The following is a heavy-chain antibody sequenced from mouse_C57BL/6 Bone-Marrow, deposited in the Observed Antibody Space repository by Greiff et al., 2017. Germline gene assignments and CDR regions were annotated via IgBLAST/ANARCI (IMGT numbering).Heavy chain of an antibody. D-gene: IGHD1-1*02. V-gene: IGHV1-50*01. CDR3: AREGGLHYDAIDY. CDR1: GYTFTSYW. Sequence: VQLQQPGAELVKPGASVKLSCKASGYTFTSYWMQWVKQRPGQGLEWIGEIDPSDSYTNYNQKFKGKATLTVDTSSSTAYMQLSSLTSEDSAVYYCAREGGLHYDAIDYWGQGTSVTVSA. CDR2: IDPSDSYT. J-gene: IGHJ4*01.